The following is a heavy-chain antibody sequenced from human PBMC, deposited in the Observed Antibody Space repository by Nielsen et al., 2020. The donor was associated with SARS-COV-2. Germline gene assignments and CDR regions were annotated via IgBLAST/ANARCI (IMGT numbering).Heavy chain of an antibody. J-gene: IGHJ3*02. CDR3: AREAPDYYDTTLGGAFDI. V-gene: IGHV3-7*01. Sequence: WIRQPPGKGLEWVASINEDGSEKYYVDSVKGRLTISTDKAKNSLYLQMNSLRVEDTAIYYCAREAPDYYDTTLGGAFDIWGQGTMVTVSS. CDR2: INEDGSEK. D-gene: IGHD3-22*01.